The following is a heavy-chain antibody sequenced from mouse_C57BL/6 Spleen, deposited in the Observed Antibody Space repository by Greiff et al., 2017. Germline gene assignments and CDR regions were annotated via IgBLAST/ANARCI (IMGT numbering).Heavy chain of an antibody. Sequence: EVKLVESGGGLVKPGGSLKLSCAASGFTFSDSGMHWVRQAPEKGLEWVAYISSGSSTISYADTVKGRFTISRDNAKNTLFLQMTSLRSVDTARYYCPTYGNEAMDYWGQGTSVTVSS. V-gene: IGHV5-17*01. CDR1: GFTFSDSG. D-gene: IGHD2-10*02. J-gene: IGHJ4*01. CDR2: ISSGSSTI. CDR3: PTYGNEAMDY.